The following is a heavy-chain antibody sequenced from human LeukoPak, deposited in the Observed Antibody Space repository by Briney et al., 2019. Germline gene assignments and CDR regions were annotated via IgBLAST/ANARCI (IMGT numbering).Heavy chain of an antibody. J-gene: IGHJ4*02. D-gene: IGHD2-2*01. Sequence: GASVKVSCKASGYTFTSYDINWVRQASGQGLEWMGWMNPNSGNTGYAQKFQGRVTITRNTSISIAYMELSSLSSEDTAVYYCARRVGKPQILDYWGQGTLVTVSS. V-gene: IGHV1-8*03. CDR3: ARRVGKPQILDY. CDR1: GYTFTSYD. CDR2: MNPNSGNT.